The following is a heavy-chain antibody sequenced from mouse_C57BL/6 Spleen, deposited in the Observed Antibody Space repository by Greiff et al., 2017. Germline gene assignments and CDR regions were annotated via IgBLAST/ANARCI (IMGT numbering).Heavy chain of an antibody. Sequence: EVQGVESGGDLVKPGGSLKLSCAASGFTFSSYGMSWVRQTPDKRLEWVATISSGGSYTYYPDSVKGRFTISRDNAKNTLYLQMSSLKSEDTAMYYCARLGDGYPLYAMDYWGQGTSVTVSS. CDR2: ISSGGSYT. J-gene: IGHJ4*01. D-gene: IGHD2-3*01. V-gene: IGHV5-6*01. CDR3: ARLGDGYPLYAMDY. CDR1: GFTFSSYG.